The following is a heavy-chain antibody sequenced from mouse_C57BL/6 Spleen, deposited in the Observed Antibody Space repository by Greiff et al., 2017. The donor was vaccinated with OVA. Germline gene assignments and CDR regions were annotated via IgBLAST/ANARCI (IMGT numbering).Heavy chain of an antibody. Sequence: EVQLKQSVAELVRPGASVKLSCTASGFNIKNTSMHWVKQRPEQGLEWIGWIDPANGNTKYAPKFQGKATITADTSSNTAYLQLSSLTSEDTAIYYGARGFDYVDDWGQGTTLTVSS. J-gene: IGHJ2*01. D-gene: IGHD2-4*01. CDR1: GFNIKNTS. CDR2: IDPANGNT. V-gene: IGHV14-3*01. CDR3: ARGFDYVDD.